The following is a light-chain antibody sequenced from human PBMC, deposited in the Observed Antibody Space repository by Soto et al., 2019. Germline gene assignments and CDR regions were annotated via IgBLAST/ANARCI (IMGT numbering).Light chain of an antibody. Sequence: EIVLTQSPATLSLSPGERATLSCRASQSVNTYLAWYQQRPGQAPRLLLYVASNRATGIPARFSGRGSGTDFTLTISSLEPEDFAVYYCQQRSNWALTFGGGNKVEFK. CDR3: QQRSNWALT. J-gene: IGKJ4*01. CDR1: QSVNTY. CDR2: VAS. V-gene: IGKV3-11*01.